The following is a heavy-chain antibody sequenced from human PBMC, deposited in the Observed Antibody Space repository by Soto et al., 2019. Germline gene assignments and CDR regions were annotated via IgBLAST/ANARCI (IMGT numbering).Heavy chain of an antibody. CDR3: ARDRHPYGSGSQGYNYYGMDV. Sequence: QVQLVESGGGLVQPGTSLRLSCAASGFSFSIYAMHWDRQAPGKGLAWVELISDDGRSKFYADSVTGRVAISRDNSKNTLFLQMNGLRTDDKAVYYGARDRHPYGSGSQGYNYYGMDVWGQGTTVTVSS. D-gene: IGHD3-10*01. V-gene: IGHV3-30*09. CDR2: ISDDGRSK. J-gene: IGHJ6*02. CDR1: GFSFSIYA.